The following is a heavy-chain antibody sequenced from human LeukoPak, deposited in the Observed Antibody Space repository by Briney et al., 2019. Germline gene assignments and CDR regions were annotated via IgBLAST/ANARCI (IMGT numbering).Heavy chain of an antibody. CDR2: IYHSGST. Sequence: PSETLSLTCTVSGGSISSYYWSWVRQPPGKGLEWIGEIYHSGSTNYNPSLKSRVTISVDKSKNQFSLKLSSVTAADTAVYYCARPDSSGYYYVNWGQGTLVTVSS. CDR3: ARPDSSGYYYVN. J-gene: IGHJ4*02. V-gene: IGHV4-59*12. CDR1: GGSISSYY. D-gene: IGHD3-22*01.